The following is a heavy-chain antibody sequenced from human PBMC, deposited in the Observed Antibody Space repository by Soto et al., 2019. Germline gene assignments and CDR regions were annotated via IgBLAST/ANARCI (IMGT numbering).Heavy chain of an antibody. CDR2: IYYSGRT. Sequence: QVQLQESGPGLVKPSQTLSLTCTVSGGSISSGGYYWSWIRQHPGKGLEWIGYIYYSGRTYYDPSHKSRLSISVDPSKNQFLPKLSAVTSAHQAEYYCASRYGSWTYTKYCQHWGQGTLVTVST. CDR3: ASRYGSWTYTKYCQH. J-gene: IGHJ1*01. CDR1: GGSISSGGYY. V-gene: IGHV4-31*03. D-gene: IGHD3-10*01.